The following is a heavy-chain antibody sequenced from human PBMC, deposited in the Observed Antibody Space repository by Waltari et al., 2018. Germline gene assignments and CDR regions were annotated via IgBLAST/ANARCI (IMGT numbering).Heavy chain of an antibody. J-gene: IGHJ5*02. CDR1: GASFSSYW. CDR3: VRDFPHIPFNP. V-gene: IGHV3-74*01. CDR2: VNNDGSST. D-gene: IGHD2-21*01. Sequence: EVQVVESGGGLVQPGGSLRLSCAASGASFSSYWMHWVRQAPGKGLVWVSRVNNDGSSTTSAAFVKGRFTISGANAKNTLFLKLNILSAHNPAVYYCVRDFPHIPFNPWGQGTLVTVS.